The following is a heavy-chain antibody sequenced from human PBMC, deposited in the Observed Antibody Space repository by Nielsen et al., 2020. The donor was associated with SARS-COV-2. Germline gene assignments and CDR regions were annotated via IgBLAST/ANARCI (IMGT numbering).Heavy chain of an antibody. V-gene: IGHV3-66*01. D-gene: IGHD6-6*01. J-gene: IGHJ4*02. CDR1: GFTISSSF. Sequence: GVLKISCGASGFTISSSFMSWVRQAAGKGLDWVSVIYTDGSTSYADSVKGRFTVSRDNSKNTLYLQMNSLRAEDTAMYYCARETIEHTSSFFDFWGQGTLVTVSS. CDR3: ARETIEHTSSFFDF. CDR2: IYTDGST.